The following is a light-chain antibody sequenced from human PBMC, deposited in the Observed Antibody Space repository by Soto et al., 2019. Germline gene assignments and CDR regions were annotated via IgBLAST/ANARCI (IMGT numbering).Light chain of an antibody. J-gene: IGKJ5*01. Sequence: IVMTQSPATLSVSPGERATISCRASQSINSNLAWYQQKPCQAPRLLMFRASIRATGIPARFSGSGSGTEFTLTISSLQSEDFAVYYGQQYNNWPPITFGQGTRLEIK. CDR2: RAS. CDR1: QSINSN. CDR3: QQYNNWPPIT. V-gene: IGKV3-15*01.